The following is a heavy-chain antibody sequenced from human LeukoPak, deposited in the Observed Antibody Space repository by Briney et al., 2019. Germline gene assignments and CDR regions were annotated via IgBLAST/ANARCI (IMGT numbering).Heavy chain of an antibody. V-gene: IGHV3-30*03. D-gene: IGHD3-3*01. CDR3: ACNTNFDY. J-gene: IGHJ4*02. CDR1: GFTFSSYG. CDR2: ISYDGSNK. Sequence: GGSLRLSCAASGFTFSSYGMHWVRQAPGKGLEWVAVISYDGSNKYYADSVKGRFTISRDNSKSTLYLQMNSLRAEDTAVYYCACNTNFDYWGQGTLVTVSS.